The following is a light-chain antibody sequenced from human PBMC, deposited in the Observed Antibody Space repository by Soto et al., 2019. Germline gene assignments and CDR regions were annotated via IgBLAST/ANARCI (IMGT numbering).Light chain of an antibody. CDR2: AAS. Sequence: DIQLTQSPSFLSASVGDRVTITCRASQGISSYLAWYQQKPGKAPKLLIYAASTLQSGVPSRFSGSGSGTEFTLTLSSLQPEDFATYYCQQLNSYPPGTFGQGTKVEIK. J-gene: IGKJ1*01. CDR1: QGISSY. CDR3: QQLNSYPPGT. V-gene: IGKV1-9*01.